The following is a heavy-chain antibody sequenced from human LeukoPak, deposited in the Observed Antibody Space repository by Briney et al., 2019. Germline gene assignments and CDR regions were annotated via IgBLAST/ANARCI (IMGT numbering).Heavy chain of an antibody. Sequence: PSETLSLTCAVSGGSISSSNWWSWVRQPPGKGLEWIGEIYHSGSTNYNPSLKSRVTISVDKSKNQFSLKLSSVTAADTAVYYCASRVVVVIIDAFDIWGQGTMVTVSS. D-gene: IGHD3-22*01. CDR1: GGSISSSNW. J-gene: IGHJ3*02. CDR3: ASRVVVVIIDAFDI. CDR2: IYHSGST. V-gene: IGHV4-4*02.